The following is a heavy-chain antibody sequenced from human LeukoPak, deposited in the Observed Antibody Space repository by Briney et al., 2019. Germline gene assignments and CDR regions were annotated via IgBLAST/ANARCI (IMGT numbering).Heavy chain of an antibody. CDR2: IWIDGTT. D-gene: IGHD4/OR15-4a*01. CDR3: ATKYGES. Sequence: RTGGSLRLSCVVSGFTVSTSYMAWVRQAPGKGLECVSLIWIDGTTHYADSVKGRFTISGDNPKNTLYLQMNSPRPEDTAVYYCATKYGESWGQGTLVTVSS. J-gene: IGHJ5*02. V-gene: IGHV3-66*02. CDR1: GFTVSTSY.